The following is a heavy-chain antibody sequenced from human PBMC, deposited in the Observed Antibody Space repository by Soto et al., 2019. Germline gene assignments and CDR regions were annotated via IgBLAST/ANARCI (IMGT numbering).Heavy chain of an antibody. D-gene: IGHD6-13*01. V-gene: IGHV3-23*01. CDR2: ITGSGAGS. CDR3: AKAYSNSWPNDWFDP. CDR1: GFTFSSYA. Sequence: EVQLLESGGGWLQPGGSLRLSCAASGFTFSSYAMNWVRQAPGKGLEWVSGITGSGAGSYYSDSVKGRFTISSDNSKNTLYLQMNRLRAEDTAVYYCAKAYSNSWPNDWFDPWGQGTLVTVSS. J-gene: IGHJ5*02.